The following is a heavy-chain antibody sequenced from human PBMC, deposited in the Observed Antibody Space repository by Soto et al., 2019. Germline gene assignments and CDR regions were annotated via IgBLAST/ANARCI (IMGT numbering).Heavy chain of an antibody. CDR1: GFSLTNAGLG. V-gene: IGHV2-26*01. D-gene: IGHD3-16*01. Sequence: QVTLKESGPVLVRPTETLTLTCTVAGFSLTNAGLGVSWIRQPPGKALEWLAHIFSSDTKYFNPSLNNRLTIFKDNSKIQVVLTMPNMDPVDTATYFCARAEDAYSVDYWGRGTLVTVSS. CDR3: ARAEDAYSVDY. CDR2: IFSSDTK. J-gene: IGHJ4*02.